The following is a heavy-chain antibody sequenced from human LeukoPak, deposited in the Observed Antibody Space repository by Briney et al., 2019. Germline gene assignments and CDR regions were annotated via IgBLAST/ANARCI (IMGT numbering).Heavy chain of an antibody. CDR3: ARGKGSSSPYYFDY. D-gene: IGHD6-6*01. Sequence: PGGSLRLSCAASGFTVSSNYMSWVRQAPGKGLEWVSIIYSGDNTYYADSVKGRFTISRDNSKNTLYLQMNSLRAEDTAVYYCARGKGSSSPYYFDYWGRGTLVTVSS. CDR2: IYSGDNT. V-gene: IGHV3-66*01. CDR1: GFTVSSNY. J-gene: IGHJ4*02.